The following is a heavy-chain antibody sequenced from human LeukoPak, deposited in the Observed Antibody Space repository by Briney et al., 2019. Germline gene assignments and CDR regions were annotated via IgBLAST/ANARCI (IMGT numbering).Heavy chain of an antibody. CDR3: ARGGRLTGTYGSGSYRDY. J-gene: IGHJ4*02. CDR1: GGTFSSYA. Sequence: ASVKVSCKASGGTFSSYAINWVRQANGQGLEWMGWMNPNSGNTGYAQKFQGRVTMTRNTSISTAYMELSSLRSEDTAVYYCARGGRLTGTYGSGSYRDYWGQGTLVTVSS. V-gene: IGHV1-8*02. CDR2: MNPNSGNT. D-gene: IGHD3-10*01.